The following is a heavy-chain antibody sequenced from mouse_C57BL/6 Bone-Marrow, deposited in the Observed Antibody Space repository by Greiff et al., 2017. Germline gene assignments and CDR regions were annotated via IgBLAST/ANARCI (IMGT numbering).Heavy chain of an antibody. V-gene: IGHV1-42*01. CDR2: INPSTGGT. CDR1: GYSFTGYY. J-gene: IGHJ4*01. CDR3: AREDYSNYVGARDY. Sequence: DVKLVESGPELVKPGASVKISCKASGYSFTGYYMNWVKQSPEKSLEWIGEINPSTGGTTYNQKFKAKATLTVDKSSSTAYMQLKSLTSEDSAVYYGAREDYSNYVGARDYWGQGTSVTVSS. D-gene: IGHD2-5*01.